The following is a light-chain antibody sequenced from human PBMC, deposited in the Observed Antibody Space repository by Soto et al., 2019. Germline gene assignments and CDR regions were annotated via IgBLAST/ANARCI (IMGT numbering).Light chain of an antibody. CDR3: QQYDNLPPFT. J-gene: IGKJ3*01. Sequence: DLQMTQSPSSLSASVGDRVTITCQASQDISNYLNWYQQKPGKAPKLLIYDASNLETGVPSRFSGSGPGTDFTLTISSLQPEDIAKYYCQQYDNLPPFTFGPGTKVDIK. V-gene: IGKV1-33*01. CDR1: QDISNY. CDR2: DAS.